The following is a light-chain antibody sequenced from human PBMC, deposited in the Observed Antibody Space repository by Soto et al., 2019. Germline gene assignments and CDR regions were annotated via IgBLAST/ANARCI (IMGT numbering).Light chain of an antibody. J-gene: IGKJ5*01. CDR2: GAS. V-gene: IGKV3-20*01. CDR3: QQYGTSRPIT. CDR1: QSVSSRY. Sequence: EIVLTQSPGTLSLSPGERATLSCRASQSVSSRYLAWYQQKTGQAPRLLLYGASSRATGIPDRFGGSGSGTDFTLTISRLEPEDFSVYYCQQYGTSRPITFGQGTRLKIK.